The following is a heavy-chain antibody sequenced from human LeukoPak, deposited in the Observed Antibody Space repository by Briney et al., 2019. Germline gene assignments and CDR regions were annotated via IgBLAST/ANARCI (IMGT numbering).Heavy chain of an antibody. V-gene: IGHV3-11*04. CDR1: GFTFSDSY. CDR2: ILPRGTTR. CDR3: ARGRRDDCSGGTCYPVWFDA. Sequence: GGSLRLSCAASGFTFSDSYMSWIRQAPGRGLEWLSYILPRGTTRFYADSVKGRFPIYRDNANNLLHLQMNSLTVADTAVYFCARGRRDDCSGGTCYPVWFDAWGQGSLVTVSS. D-gene: IGHD2-15*01. J-gene: IGHJ5*02.